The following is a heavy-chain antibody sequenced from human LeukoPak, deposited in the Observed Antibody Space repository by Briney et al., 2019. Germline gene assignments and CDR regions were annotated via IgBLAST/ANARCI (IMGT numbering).Heavy chain of an antibody. D-gene: IGHD6-19*01. CDR2: ISSSSSTI. V-gene: IGHV3-48*04. CDR1: GFTFSSYS. Sequence: GGSLRLSCAASGFTFSSYSMNWVRQAPGKGLEWVSYISSSSSTIYYADSVKGRFTISRDNAKNSLYLQMNSLRAEDTAVYYCARDLFRQWLSRFLDYWGQGTLVTVSS. CDR3: ARDLFRQWLSRFLDY. J-gene: IGHJ4*02.